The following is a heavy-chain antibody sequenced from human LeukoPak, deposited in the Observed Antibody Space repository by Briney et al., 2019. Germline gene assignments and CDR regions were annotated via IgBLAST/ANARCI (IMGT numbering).Heavy chain of an antibody. Sequence: SETLSLTCAVYGGSFSGYYWSWIRQPPGKGLEWIGEINHSGSTNYNPSLKSRVTISVDTSKNQFSLKLSSVTAADTAVYYCARDQTEGVFDYWGQGTLVTVSS. CDR2: INHSGST. CDR3: ARDQTEGVFDY. V-gene: IGHV4-34*01. D-gene: IGHD1-14*01. CDR1: GGSFSGYY. J-gene: IGHJ4*02.